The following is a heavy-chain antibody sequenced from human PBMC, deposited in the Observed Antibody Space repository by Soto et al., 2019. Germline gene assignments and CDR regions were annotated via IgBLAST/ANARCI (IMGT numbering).Heavy chain of an antibody. CDR1: GFTFGDYA. Sequence: GGSLRLSCTASGFTFGDYAMSWFRQAPGKGLEWVGFIRSKAFGGTTDYAASVKGRFIISRDDSTSIAYLDMNSLEIEDTAVYYCTRDEYGSGCPQSDYWGQGTLVTVSS. J-gene: IGHJ4*02. V-gene: IGHV3-49*03. D-gene: IGHD3-10*01. CDR3: TRDEYGSGCPQSDY. CDR2: IRSKAFGGTT.